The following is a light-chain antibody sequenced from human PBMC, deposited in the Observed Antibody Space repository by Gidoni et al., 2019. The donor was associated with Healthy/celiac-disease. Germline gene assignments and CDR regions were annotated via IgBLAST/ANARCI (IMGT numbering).Light chain of an antibody. CDR3: CSYAGSSTSVV. V-gene: IGLV2-23*02. CDR2: EVS. CDR1: SSDVGSYNL. Sequence: QSALTQPASVSGSPGQSITISCTGTSSDVGSYNLVSWYQQHPGKAPKLMIYEVSKRPSGVSNRFSCSKSGNTASLTISVLQAEDEADYYCCSYAGSSTSVVFGGGTKLTVL. J-gene: IGLJ2*01.